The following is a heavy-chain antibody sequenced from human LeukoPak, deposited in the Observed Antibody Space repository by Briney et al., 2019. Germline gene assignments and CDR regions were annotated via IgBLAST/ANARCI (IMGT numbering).Heavy chain of an antibody. CDR3: ARGYLGYCSSTSCELDY. J-gene: IGHJ4*02. CDR2: IWYDGSNK. D-gene: IGHD2-2*01. Sequence: GRSLRLSCAASGFTFSSYGMHWVRQAPGKGLEWAAVIWYDGSNKYYADSVKGRFTISRDNSKNTLYLQMNSLRAEDTAVYYCARGYLGYCSSTSCELDYWGQGTLVTVSS. V-gene: IGHV3-33*01. CDR1: GFTFSSYG.